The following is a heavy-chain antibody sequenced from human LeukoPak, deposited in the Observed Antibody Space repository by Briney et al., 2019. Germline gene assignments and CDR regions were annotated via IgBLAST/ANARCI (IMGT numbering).Heavy chain of an antibody. Sequence: PGGSLRLSCAASGFTFSSYSMNRVRQAPGKGLEWVSYISSSSSTIYYADSVKGRFTISRDNAKNSLYLQMNSLRAEDTAVYYCARTAYDGAFDIWGQGTMVTVSS. CDR2: ISSSSSTI. D-gene: IGHD3-3*01. CDR1: GFTFSSYS. CDR3: ARTAYDGAFDI. V-gene: IGHV3-48*01. J-gene: IGHJ3*02.